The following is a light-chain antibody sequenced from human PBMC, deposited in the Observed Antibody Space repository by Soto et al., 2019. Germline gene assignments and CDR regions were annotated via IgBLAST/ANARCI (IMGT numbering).Light chain of an antibody. CDR1: QSLNSNF. Sequence: EFVLTQSPGTLSLSPGERATLSCRASQSLNSNFFAWYQQRPGQAPRLLIYGASTRVTGVPDRFSGSGSGTDFTLTISRLEPEDFEVYYCQEYGSSPPRYTFGQGTKLEI. V-gene: IGKV3-20*01. J-gene: IGKJ2*01. CDR2: GAS. CDR3: QEYGSSPPRYT.